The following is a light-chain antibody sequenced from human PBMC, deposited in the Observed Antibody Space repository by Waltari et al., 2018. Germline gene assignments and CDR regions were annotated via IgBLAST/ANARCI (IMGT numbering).Light chain of an antibody. CDR2: ETS. V-gene: IGKV3-20*01. CDR3: QKYGRLPAT. J-gene: IGKJ1*01. CDR1: QSVSKY. Sequence: IVLTQSPGTLSLSPGERATLSCWASQSVSKYLAWYQQNPGQAPRLLIYETSIRATGVPDRFSGSGSGTDFSLTISRLEPEDFAVYYCQKYGRLPATFGQGTKVEIK.